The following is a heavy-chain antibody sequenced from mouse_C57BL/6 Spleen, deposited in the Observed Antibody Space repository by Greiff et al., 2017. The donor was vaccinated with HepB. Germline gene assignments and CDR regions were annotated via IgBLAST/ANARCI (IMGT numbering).Heavy chain of an antibody. CDR3: ARGTPWYFDV. CDR1: GYTFTSYW. V-gene: IGHV1-61*01. J-gene: IGHJ1*03. D-gene: IGHD3-3*01. Sequence: QVQLQQPGAELVRPGSSVKLSCKASGYTFTSYWMDWVKQRPGQGLEWIGNIYPSDSETHYNQKFKDKATLTVDKSSSTACMQLSSLTSEDSAVYYCARGTPWYFDVWGTGTTVTVSS. CDR2: IYPSDSET.